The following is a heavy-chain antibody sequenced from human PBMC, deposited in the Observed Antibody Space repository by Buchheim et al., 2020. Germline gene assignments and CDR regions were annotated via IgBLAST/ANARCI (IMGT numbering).Heavy chain of an antibody. V-gene: IGHV2-5*02. D-gene: IGHD2-8*01. CDR1: GFSLSTSGVG. CDR3: AHTRSEPYRLYLDY. Sequence: QITLKESGPTLVKPTQTLTLTCTFSGFSLSTSGVGVGWIRQPPGKALEWLALIYWDDDKRYSTSLKSRLTITKDTSKNQVVLTMTNMDPVDTATYYCAHTRSEPYRLYLDYWGQGTL. CDR2: IYWDDDK. J-gene: IGHJ4*02.